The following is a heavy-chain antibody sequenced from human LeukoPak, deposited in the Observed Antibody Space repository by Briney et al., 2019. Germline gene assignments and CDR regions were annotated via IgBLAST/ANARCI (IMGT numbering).Heavy chain of an antibody. Sequence: PSETLSLTCTVSGGSISGYYYNWIRQPAGKGLEWIGRIYTSVSASYGPSLKSRVTMSVDTPKNQFSLKVSSVTAADTAVYYCARYEQQLVQVFDYWGQGTLVTVSS. D-gene: IGHD6-13*01. CDR2: IYTSVSA. V-gene: IGHV4-4*07. CDR3: ARYEQQLVQVFDY. CDR1: GGSISGYY. J-gene: IGHJ4*02.